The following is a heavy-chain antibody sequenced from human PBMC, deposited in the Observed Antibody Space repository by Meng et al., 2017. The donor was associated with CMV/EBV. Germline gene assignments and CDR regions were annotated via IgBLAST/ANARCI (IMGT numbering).Heavy chain of an antibody. Sequence: SETLSLTCAVYGGSFSGYYWSWIRQPPGKGREWIGEINHSGSTNYNPSLKSRVTISVDTSKNQFSLKLSSVTAADTAVYYCARGQIYYYGSGATNWFDPWGQGTLVTVSS. J-gene: IGHJ5*02. CDR2: INHSGST. V-gene: IGHV4-34*01. D-gene: IGHD3-10*01. CDR3: ARGQIYYYGSGATNWFDP. CDR1: GGSFSGYY.